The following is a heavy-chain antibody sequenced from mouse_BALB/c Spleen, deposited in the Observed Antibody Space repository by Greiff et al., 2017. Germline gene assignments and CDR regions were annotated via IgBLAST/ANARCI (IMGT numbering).Heavy chain of an antibody. CDR1: GYTFTDYE. Sequence: QVQLKESGAELVRPGASVTLSCKASGYTFTDYEMHWVKQTPVHGLEWIGAIDPETGGTAYNQKFKGKATLTADKSSSTAYMELRSLTSEDSAVYYCTRGLTAAPFAYWGQGALVTVSA. CDR3: TRGLTAAPFAY. V-gene: IGHV1-15*01. CDR2: IDPETGGT. D-gene: IGHD1-3*01. J-gene: IGHJ3*01.